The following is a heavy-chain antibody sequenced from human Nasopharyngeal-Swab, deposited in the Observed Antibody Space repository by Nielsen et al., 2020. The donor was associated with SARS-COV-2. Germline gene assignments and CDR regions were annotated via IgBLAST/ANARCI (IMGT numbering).Heavy chain of an antibody. J-gene: IGHJ4*02. V-gene: IGHV3-23*01. CDR3: AKPHLRYYDWLLFDY. CDR1: AFTFSHYA. D-gene: IGHD3-9*01. CDR2: ISGSGDNT. Sequence: GGSLRLSRAGSAFTFSHYAMSWVRQAPGKGLEWVSAISGSGDNTYYADSVKGRFTISRDNPKNTLYLQMNSLRAEDTAVYYCAKPHLRYYDWLLFDYWGQGTLVTVSS.